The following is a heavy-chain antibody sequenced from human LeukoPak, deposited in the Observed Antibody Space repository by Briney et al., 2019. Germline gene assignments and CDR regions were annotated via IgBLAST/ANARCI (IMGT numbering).Heavy chain of an antibody. CDR2: IVASDDRT. J-gene: IGHJ4*02. CDR1: GFTFSNFA. D-gene: IGHD2-2*01. Sequence: GSLRLSCAASGFTFSNFAMSWVRQAPGKGLEWVSSIVASDDRTYYADSVRGRFTISRDNSKNSLYLQMNSLRAEDTAVYYCAKEWEYQLLWGYFDYWGQGALVSVSS. V-gene: IGHV3-23*01. CDR3: AKEWEYQLLWGYFDY.